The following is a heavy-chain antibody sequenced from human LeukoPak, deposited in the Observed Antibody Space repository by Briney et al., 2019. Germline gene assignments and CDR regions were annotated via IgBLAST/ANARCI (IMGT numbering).Heavy chain of an antibody. CDR1: GFTFSNAW. Sequence: GGSLRLSCAASGFTFSNAWMSWARQAPGKGLEWVGRIKSKTDGGTTDYAAPVKGRFTISRDDSKNTLYLQMNSLKTEDTAVYYCTTDEAYGSGEFDYWGQGTLVTVSS. CDR3: TTDEAYGSGEFDY. CDR2: IKSKTDGGTT. J-gene: IGHJ4*02. D-gene: IGHD3-10*01. V-gene: IGHV3-15*01.